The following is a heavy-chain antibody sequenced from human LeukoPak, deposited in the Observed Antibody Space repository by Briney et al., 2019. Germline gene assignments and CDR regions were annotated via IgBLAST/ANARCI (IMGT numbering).Heavy chain of an antibody. CDR1: GYTFTSYG. J-gene: IGHJ4*02. CDR3: ARGRTIFGVVIGVDY. CDR2: ISAYNGNT. Sequence: ASVKVSCKASGYTFTSYGISWMRQAPGQGLEWMGWISAYNGNTNYAQKLQGRVTMTTDTSTSTAYMELRSLRSDDTAVYYCARGRTIFGVVIGVDYWGQGTLVTVSS. D-gene: IGHD3-3*01. V-gene: IGHV1-18*01.